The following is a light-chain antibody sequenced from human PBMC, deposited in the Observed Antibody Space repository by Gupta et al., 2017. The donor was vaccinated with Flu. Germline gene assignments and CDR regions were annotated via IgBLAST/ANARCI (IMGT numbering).Light chain of an antibody. V-gene: IGKV3-15*01. CDR2: GAS. J-gene: IGKJ2*03. Sequence: EIVMTQSPLTLSVSPGERATLSCRASQSVSNNLAWYQQKPGQSPRLLIYGASTRATGIPARFSGGGSGTEFTLTITSLQSEDFAVYYCQQYNNWPPRYSFGQGTKVEI. CDR3: QQYNNWPPRYS. CDR1: QSVSNN.